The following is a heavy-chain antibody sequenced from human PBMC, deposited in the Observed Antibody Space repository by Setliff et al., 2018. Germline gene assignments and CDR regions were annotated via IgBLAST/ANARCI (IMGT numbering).Heavy chain of an antibody. CDR1: GFTFSSDA. Sequence: PGGSLRLSCAASGFTFSSDAMTWVRQAPGEGLQWVSIISAAGTSIYYADSVKGRFTISRDDSKNMVFLQMNNLRTEDTGFYYCATGPRDSRNYLTWLNPWGQGTLVTVSS. J-gene: IGHJ5*02. CDR3: ATGPRDSRNYLTWLNP. D-gene: IGHD4-4*01. V-gene: IGHV3-23*03. CDR2: ISAAGTSI.